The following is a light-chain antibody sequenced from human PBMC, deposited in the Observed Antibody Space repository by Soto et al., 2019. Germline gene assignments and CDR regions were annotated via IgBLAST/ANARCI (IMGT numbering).Light chain of an antibody. CDR3: ISYTGSSTSYD. V-gene: IGLV2-14*01. CDR2: GVS. Sequence: QSALAPPGSVSGSPGESTTISCSGTRSEIGSYNYVAWYQQFPGKTPKILIYGVSNRPSGVSSRFSGSKSGNTASLTISGLQAEDEADHYCISYTGSSTSYDLGSGTKV. CDR1: RSEIGSYNY. J-gene: IGLJ1*01.